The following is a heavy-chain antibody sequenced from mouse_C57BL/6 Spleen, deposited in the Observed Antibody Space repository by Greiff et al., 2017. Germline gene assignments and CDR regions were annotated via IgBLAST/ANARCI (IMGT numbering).Heavy chain of an antibody. D-gene: IGHD2-2*01. J-gene: IGHJ4*01. CDR1: GFSLTSYG. CDR3: ASYGYDVYYAMDD. Sequence: VQRVESGPGLVQPSQSLSITCTVSGFSLTSYGVHWVRQSPGKGLEWLGVIWSGGSTDYNAAFISRLSISKDNSKSQVFFKMNSLQADDTAIYYCASYGYDVYYAMDDWGQGTSVTVSS. CDR2: IWSGGST. V-gene: IGHV2-2*01.